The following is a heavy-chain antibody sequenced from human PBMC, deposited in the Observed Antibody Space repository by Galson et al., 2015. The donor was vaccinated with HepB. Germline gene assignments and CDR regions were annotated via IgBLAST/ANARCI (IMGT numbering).Heavy chain of an antibody. V-gene: IGHV3-74*01. CDR2: ISSDGSIT. D-gene: IGHD3-22*01. CDR1: GFYFNDYW. CDR3: ARPITGPYSRGYYGPAFDI. J-gene: IGHJ3*02. Sequence: SLRLSCAVSGFYFNDYWMHWVRQVPGKGLVWVSRISSDGSITTYADSVKGRLTISRDNDKNTLYLQMNSLRAEDTAVYYCARPITGPYSRGYYGPAFDIWGQGTMVTVSS.